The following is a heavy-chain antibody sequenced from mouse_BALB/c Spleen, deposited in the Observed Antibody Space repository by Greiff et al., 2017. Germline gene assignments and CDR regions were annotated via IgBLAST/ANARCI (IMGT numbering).Heavy chain of an antibody. CDR2: ISDGGSYT. D-gene: IGHD1-1*01. CDR3: ARGYYGSSGGWFAY. Sequence: VQLKESGGGLVKPGGSLKLSCAASGFTFSDYYMYWVRQTPEKRLEWVATISDGGSYTYYPDSVKGRFTISRDNAKNNLYLQMSSLKSEDTAMYYCARGYYGSSGGWFAYWGQGTLVTVSA. CDR1: GFTFSDYY. J-gene: IGHJ3*01. V-gene: IGHV5-4*02.